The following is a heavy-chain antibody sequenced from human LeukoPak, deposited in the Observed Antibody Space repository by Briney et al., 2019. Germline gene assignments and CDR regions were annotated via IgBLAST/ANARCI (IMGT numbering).Heavy chain of an antibody. J-gene: IGHJ4*02. CDR2: ISGSGGST. Sequence: GGSLRLSCAASGFTFSSYGMSWVRQAPGEGLEWVSAISGSGGSTYYADSVKGRFTISRDNSKNTLHLQMNSLRSEDTAVYFCARDNRDWAFDYWGQGTLVTVSS. CDR1: GFTFSSYG. V-gene: IGHV3-23*01. D-gene: IGHD2-21*02. CDR3: ARDNRDWAFDY.